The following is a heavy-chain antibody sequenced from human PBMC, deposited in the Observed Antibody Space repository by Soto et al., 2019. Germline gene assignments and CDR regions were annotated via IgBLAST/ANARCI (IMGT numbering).Heavy chain of an antibody. V-gene: IGHV1-18*03. D-gene: IGHD5-18*01. CDR3: ARSAEFGYLDP. Sequence: QVLLVQSGAEVKKPGASVKVSCKASGYTFTSSGISWVRQAPGQGLEWMGWISAYNGDIAYAQKFEGRVTMTTDTSTSTAYMELGSLRSDDMAQYYCARSAEFGYLDPWGQGTLVTVSS. CDR2: ISAYNGDI. J-gene: IGHJ5*02. CDR1: GYTFTSSG.